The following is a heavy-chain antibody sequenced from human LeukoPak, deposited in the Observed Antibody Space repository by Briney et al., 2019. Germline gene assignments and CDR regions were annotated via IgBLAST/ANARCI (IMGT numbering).Heavy chain of an antibody. J-gene: IGHJ4*02. CDR1: GFTFSSYA. V-gene: IGHV3-23*01. Sequence: GGSLRLSCAASGFTFSSYAMSWVRQAPGKGLEWVSSISAGGGSTYYADSVKGRFTISRDFSNNTVYVQMNSLRAEDTAVYYCANNYNFDYWGQGTLVTVSS. CDR2: ISAGGGST. CDR3: ANNYNFDY. D-gene: IGHD4-11*01.